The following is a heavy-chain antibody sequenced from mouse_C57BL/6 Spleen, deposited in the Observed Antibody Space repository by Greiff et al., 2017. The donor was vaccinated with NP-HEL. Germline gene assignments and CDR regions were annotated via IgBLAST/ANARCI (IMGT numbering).Heavy chain of an antibody. V-gene: IGHV5-9-1*02. J-gene: IGHJ3*01. CDR3: TRAGDYSNFSWFAY. CDR2: ISSGGDYI. Sequence: EVQRVESGEGLVKPGGSLKLSCAASGFTFSSYAMSWVRQTPEKRLEWVAYISSGGDYIYYADTVKGRFTISRDNARNTLYLQMSSLKSEDTAMYYCTRAGDYSNFSWFAYWGQGTLVTVSA. D-gene: IGHD2-5*01. CDR1: GFTFSSYA.